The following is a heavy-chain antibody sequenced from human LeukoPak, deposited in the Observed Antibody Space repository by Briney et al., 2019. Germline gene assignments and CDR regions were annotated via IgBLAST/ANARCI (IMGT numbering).Heavy chain of an antibody. Sequence: ASVKVSCKASGYTFTSYYMHWLRQAPGQGLEWMGIINPSGGSTSYAQKFQGRVTMTRDTSTSTVYMELSSLRSEDTAVYYCARVPAYGGKNRYFDLWGRGTLVTVSS. CDR3: ARVPAYGGKNRYFDL. J-gene: IGHJ2*01. CDR2: INPSGGST. CDR1: GYTFTSYY. V-gene: IGHV1-46*03. D-gene: IGHD4-23*01.